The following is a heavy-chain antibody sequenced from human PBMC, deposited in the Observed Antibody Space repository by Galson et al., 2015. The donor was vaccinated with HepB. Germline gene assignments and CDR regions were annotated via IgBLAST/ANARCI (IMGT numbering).Heavy chain of an antibody. CDR1: GFTFSNYA. J-gene: IGHJ4*02. V-gene: IGHV3-23*01. CDR3: AKDKYFGGPVSELFDY. CDR2: ISGSADST. D-gene: IGHD3-10*01. Sequence: SLRLSCAASGFTFSNYAMTWVRQAPGKGLDWVSSISGSADSTEYAASVKGRFTMSRDNSKNTLYLQMSSLTAEDTAVYYCAKDKYFGGPVSELFDYWGQGIRVIVSS.